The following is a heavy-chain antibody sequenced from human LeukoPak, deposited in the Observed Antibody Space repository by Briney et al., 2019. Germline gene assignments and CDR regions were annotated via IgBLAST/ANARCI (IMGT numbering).Heavy chain of an antibody. CDR3: ARGSGGYHYDH. CDR1: GGSISSYY. CDR2: FFYSGST. V-gene: IGHV4-59*01. J-gene: IGHJ5*02. Sequence: VKPSEPLSLSCTVSGGSISSYYWSWIRQPPGKGLEWIGYFFYSGSTNYNPSLKSRVTISVDTSKNQFSLKLSSVTAADTAVYYCARGSGGYHYDHWGQGTMVTVSS. D-gene: IGHD3-22*01.